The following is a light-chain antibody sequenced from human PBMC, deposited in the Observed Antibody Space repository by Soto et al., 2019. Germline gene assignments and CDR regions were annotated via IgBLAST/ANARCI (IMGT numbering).Light chain of an antibody. CDR3: QQSYSTPRT. Sequence: DIQMTQSPSSLSASVRDRVTITCRASQSISSSLNWYQQKPGKAPKLLIYAASSLQSGVPSRFSGSGSGTDFTLTISSLQPEDFATYYCQQSYSTPRTFGQGTKVEFK. V-gene: IGKV1-39*01. CDR1: QSISSS. CDR2: AAS. J-gene: IGKJ1*01.